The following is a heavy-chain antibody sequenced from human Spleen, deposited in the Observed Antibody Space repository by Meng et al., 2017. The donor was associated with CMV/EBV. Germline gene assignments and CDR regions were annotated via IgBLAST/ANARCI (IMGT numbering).Heavy chain of an antibody. CDR2: IYYTGST. V-gene: IGHV4-59*11. Sequence: SETLSLTCSVSGGSISGHYWTWIRHPPGKGLEWIGYIYYTGSTSYNPSLKSRIAISVDTSKNHFSLRLRSVTAADTAVYYCAKMDRYDFWMDVWGQGTTVTV. CDR1: GGSISGHY. CDR3: AKMDRYDFWMDV. J-gene: IGHJ6*02. D-gene: IGHD3-3*01.